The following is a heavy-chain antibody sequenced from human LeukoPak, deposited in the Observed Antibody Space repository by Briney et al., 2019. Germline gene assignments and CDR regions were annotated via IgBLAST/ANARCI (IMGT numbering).Heavy chain of an antibody. J-gene: IGHJ1*01. CDR3: ARHAGTYFPH. CDR2: IKQDGREK. CDR1: GFTFSNYW. Sequence: GGSLRLSCAASGFTFSNYWMTWVRQAPGKGLEWVANIKQDGREKYSMDSVKGRFTISRDNAKSSLYLQKNSLRVEDTAVYYCARHAGTYFPHWGQGTVVTVSS. D-gene: IGHD6-13*01. V-gene: IGHV3-7*01.